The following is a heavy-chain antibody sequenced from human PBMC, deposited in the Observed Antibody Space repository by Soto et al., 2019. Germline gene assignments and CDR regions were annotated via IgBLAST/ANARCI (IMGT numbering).Heavy chain of an antibody. CDR3: AGARVRYDSRAYLRN. J-gene: IGHJ4*02. D-gene: IGHD3-22*01. V-gene: IGHV1-18*04. CDR1: CYAFTIYG. Sequence: ASVKXSFNASCYAFTIYGMSCFRHAPGQGLEWMGWISAYNGNTNYAQKLQGRVTMTTDTSTSTAYMELRSLRSDDTAVYYCAGARVRYDSRAYLRNWGQGTLVTVSS. CDR2: ISAYNGNT.